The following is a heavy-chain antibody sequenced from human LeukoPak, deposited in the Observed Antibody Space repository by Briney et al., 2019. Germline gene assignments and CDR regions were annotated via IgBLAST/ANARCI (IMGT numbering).Heavy chain of an antibody. Sequence: SGGSLRLSCAASGFTFVSYGMHWVRQAPGKGLEWVTFIRYDGSDKDYADSVKGRFTISRDNSKNTFYLQMNSLRREDTAIYYCAKDAHFLYGGKRDYHFDQWGQGTLVTVSS. CDR3: AKDAHFLYGGKRDYHFDQ. D-gene: IGHD4-23*01. CDR2: IRYDGSDK. CDR1: GFTFVSYG. V-gene: IGHV3-30*02. J-gene: IGHJ4*02.